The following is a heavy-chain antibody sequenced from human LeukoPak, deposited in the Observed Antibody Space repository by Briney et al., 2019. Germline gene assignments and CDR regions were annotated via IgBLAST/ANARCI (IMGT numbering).Heavy chain of an antibody. D-gene: IGHD5-24*01. CDR1: GFTFSSFG. J-gene: IGHJ4*02. V-gene: IGHV3-30*02. CDR2: IPYDGSNK. CDR3: AKEDRGPLEMNTTKGLDY. Sequence: GGSLRLSCAASGFTFSSFGMHSVRQAPGKGLEGVAFIPYDGSNKYHADAVKGRFTISRDNSKNTLYLQMNSLRTEDTAVYYCAKEDRGPLEMNTTKGLDYWGQGTLVTVSS.